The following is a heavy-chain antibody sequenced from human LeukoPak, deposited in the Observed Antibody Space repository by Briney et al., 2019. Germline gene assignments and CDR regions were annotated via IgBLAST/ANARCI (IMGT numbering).Heavy chain of an antibody. J-gene: IGHJ3*02. V-gene: IGHV3-23*01. CDR3: AKVMAGLELRNGAFDI. CDR1: GFTFSSYA. CDR2: ISGSGGST. Sequence: AGGSLRLSCAASGFTFSSYAMSWVRQAPGKGLEWVSAISGSGGSTYYADSVKGRFTISRDNSKNTLYLQMNSLRAEDTAVYYCAKVMAGLELRNGAFDIWGQGTMVTVSS. D-gene: IGHD1-7*01.